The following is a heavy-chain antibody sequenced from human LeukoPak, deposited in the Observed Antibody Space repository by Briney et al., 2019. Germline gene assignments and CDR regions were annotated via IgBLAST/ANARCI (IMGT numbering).Heavy chain of an antibody. J-gene: IGHJ4*02. Sequence: GGSLRLSCAASGFTFSSYGMHWVRQAPGKGLEWVAFIRYDGSNKYYADSVKGRFTISRDNSKNTLYLQMNSLRAEDTAVYYCAKNGPPLWFGEFDYWGQGTLVTVSS. D-gene: IGHD3-10*01. CDR3: AKNGPPLWFGEFDY. V-gene: IGHV3-30*02. CDR2: IRYDGSNK. CDR1: GFTFSSYG.